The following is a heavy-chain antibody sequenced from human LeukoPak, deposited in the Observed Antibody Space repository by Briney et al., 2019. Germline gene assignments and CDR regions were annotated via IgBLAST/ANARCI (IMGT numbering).Heavy chain of an antibody. CDR3: ARVTMIGY. Sequence: PGGSLRLSCAASGFTFSSYSMNWVRQAPGKGLEWVSYISSSSSTIYYADSVKGRFTISRDNAKNSLYLQMNGLRAEDTAVYYCARVTMIGYWGQGTLVTVSS. CDR1: GFTFSSYS. D-gene: IGHD3-22*01. V-gene: IGHV3-48*01. CDR2: ISSSSSTI. J-gene: IGHJ4*02.